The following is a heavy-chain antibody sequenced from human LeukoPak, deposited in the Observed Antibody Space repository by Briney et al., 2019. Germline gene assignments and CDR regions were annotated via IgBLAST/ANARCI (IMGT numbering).Heavy chain of an antibody. Sequence: ASVKVSCKASGYTFTSYYMHWVRQAPGLGLEWMGIINPSGGSTSYAQKFQGRVTMTRDTSTSTVYMELSSLRSEDTAVYYCASEESYGSGSYRTGVRYYGMDVWGQGTTVTVSS. D-gene: IGHD3-10*01. CDR3: ASEESYGSGSYRTGVRYYGMDV. CDR1: GYTFTSYY. V-gene: IGHV1-46*01. J-gene: IGHJ6*02. CDR2: INPSGGST.